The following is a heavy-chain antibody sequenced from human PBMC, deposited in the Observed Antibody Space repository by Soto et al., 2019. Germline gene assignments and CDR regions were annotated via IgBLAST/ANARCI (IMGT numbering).Heavy chain of an antibody. J-gene: IGHJ4*02. Sequence: NPAETLSLTCSVSGDAIHSGDHYFSCIRQHPGTGPEWIGYIYYTGSTYYNPSLSSRLTMSVDTSKNHFSLKLTSVTAADTAVYYCTRVFPHGSGSYFFDYWGQETLVTVSS. D-gene: IGHD3-10*01. CDR3: TRVFPHGSGSYFFDY. V-gene: IGHV4-31*03. CDR1: GDAIHSGDHY. CDR2: IYYTGST.